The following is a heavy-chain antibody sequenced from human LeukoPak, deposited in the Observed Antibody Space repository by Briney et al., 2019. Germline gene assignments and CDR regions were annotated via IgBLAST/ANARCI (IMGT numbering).Heavy chain of an antibody. V-gene: IGHV3-74*01. CDR1: GFGFSSYW. D-gene: IGHD3-10*01. CDR2: INSGGSGT. J-gene: IGHJ4*02. CDR3: GSSLGPLTEY. Sequence: GGSLRLSCAASGFGFSSYWMHWVRQAPGEGRMWVSRINSGGSGTSYADSVEGRFTISRDNAKDTLYLQMNSLRVEDTAVYYCGSSLGPLTEYWGQGTLVTVSS.